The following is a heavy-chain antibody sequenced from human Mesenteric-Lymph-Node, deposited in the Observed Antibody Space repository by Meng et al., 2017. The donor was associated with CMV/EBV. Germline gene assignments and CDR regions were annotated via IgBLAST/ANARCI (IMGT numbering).Heavy chain of an antibody. CDR3: AREDFAAREDV. D-gene: IGHD3-3*01. Sequence: ASVKVSCKASGYTFSGYYMHWVRQAPGQGLEWMGWINPNSGGTDYAQKFHGRVTMTTDTSTSTAYMELRSLRSDDTAVYYCAREDFAAREDVWGQGTTVTVSS. J-gene: IGHJ6*02. V-gene: IGHV1-2*02. CDR2: INPNSGGT. CDR1: GYTFSGYY.